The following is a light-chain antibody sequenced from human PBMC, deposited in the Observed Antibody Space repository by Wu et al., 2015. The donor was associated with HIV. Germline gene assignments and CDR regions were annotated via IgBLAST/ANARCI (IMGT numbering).Light chain of an antibody. CDR3: QQYGTSPRT. J-gene: IGKJ1*01. CDR2: GAS. CDR1: QSVTSNY. Sequence: EIVLTQSPGTLSLSPGERATLSCRASQSVTSNYLAWYQQKPGQAPRLLIYGASSRATGIPDRFSGSGSGTDFTLTISRVEPEDFAVYYWQQYGTSPRTFGQGTKVEIK. V-gene: IGKV3-20*01.